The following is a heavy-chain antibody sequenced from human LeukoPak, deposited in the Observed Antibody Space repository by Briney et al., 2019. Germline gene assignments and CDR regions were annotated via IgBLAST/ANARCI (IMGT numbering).Heavy chain of an antibody. J-gene: IGHJ6*02. V-gene: IGHV1-69*13. CDR1: GGTFSSYA. Sequence: ASVKVSCKASGGTFSSYAISWVRQAPGQGLEWMGGIIPIFGTANYAQKFQGRVTITADESTSTAYMELSSLRSEDTAVYYCAAGYCSSTSCSPPDYYYYGMDVWGQGTTVTVSS. D-gene: IGHD2-2*01. CDR2: IIPIFGTA. CDR3: AAGYCSSTSCSPPDYYYYGMDV.